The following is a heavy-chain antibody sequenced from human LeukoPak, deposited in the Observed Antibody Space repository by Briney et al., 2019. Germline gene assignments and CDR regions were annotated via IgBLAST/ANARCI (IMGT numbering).Heavy chain of an antibody. V-gene: IGHV4-61*02. CDR3: ARAHDSSGYYYSYFDY. D-gene: IGHD3-22*01. CDR2: IYTSGST. CDR1: GGSISSGSYY. Sequence: SQTLSLTCTVSGGSISSGSYYWSWIRQPAGKGLEWIGRIYTSGSTNYNPSLKSRVTISVDTSKNQFSLKQSSVTAADAAVYYCARAHDSSGYYYSYFDYWGQGTLVTVSS. J-gene: IGHJ4*02.